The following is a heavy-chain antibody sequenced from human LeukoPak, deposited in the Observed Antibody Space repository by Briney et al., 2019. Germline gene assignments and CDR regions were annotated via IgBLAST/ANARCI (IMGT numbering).Heavy chain of an antibody. J-gene: IGHJ4*02. CDR3: ASTYYYDSSGYDY. V-gene: IGHV4-31*03. Sequence: PSETLSLTCTVSGGSISSGGHYWGWIRQHPGKGLEWIGYIYYSGSTYYNPSLKSRVTISVDTSKNQFSLKLSSVTAADTAVYYCASTYYYDSSGYDYWGQGTLVTVSS. CDR2: IYYSGST. CDR1: GGSISSGGHY. D-gene: IGHD3-22*01.